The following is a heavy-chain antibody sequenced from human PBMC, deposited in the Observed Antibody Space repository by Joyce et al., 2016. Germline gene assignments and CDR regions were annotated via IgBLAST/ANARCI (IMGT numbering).Heavy chain of an antibody. CDR1: GFSLSSHG. CDR3: AIATTGDSSGYYVN. V-gene: IGHV3-33*01. J-gene: IGHJ4*02. D-gene: IGHD3-22*01. Sequence: QVRLVESGGGVVQPGRSLRLSCAVSGFSLSSHGMHWVRQAPGKVLRWVALLLFDVSNKKYEDSVKGRSTIPRDNRNNKLFLEMNSLRVEDTAVYYCAIATTGDSSGYYVNWGQGTLVTVAS. CDR2: LLFDVSNK.